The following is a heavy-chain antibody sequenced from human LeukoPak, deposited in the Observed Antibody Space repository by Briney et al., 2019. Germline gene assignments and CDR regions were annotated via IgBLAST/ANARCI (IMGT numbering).Heavy chain of an antibody. J-gene: IGHJ4*02. CDR1: GTSISNYY. V-gene: IGHV4-59*01. Sequence: SETLSLTCTVSGTSISNYYWSWIRQPPGKGLEWIGYIYNSGSTNYNPSLKSRVTISVDTSKNQFSLKLSSVTAADTAVYYCARERDSSGWYEGIDYWGQGTLVTVCS. CDR2: IYNSGST. CDR3: ARERDSSGWYEGIDY. D-gene: IGHD6-19*01.